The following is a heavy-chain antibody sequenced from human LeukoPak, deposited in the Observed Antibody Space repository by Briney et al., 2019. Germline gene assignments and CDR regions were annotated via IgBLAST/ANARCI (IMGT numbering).Heavy chain of an antibody. Sequence: ASVKVSCKASGYTFTSYYIHWVRQAPGQGLEWMGIINPSGGGITYAQKFQGRVTMTRDTSTSTVYMELSSLRSEDTAVYYCARDSPGIVVVPAAPDYWGQGTLVTVSS. CDR2: INPSGGGI. V-gene: IGHV1-46*01. CDR3: ARDSPGIVVVPAAPDY. J-gene: IGHJ4*02. D-gene: IGHD2-2*01. CDR1: GYTFTSYY.